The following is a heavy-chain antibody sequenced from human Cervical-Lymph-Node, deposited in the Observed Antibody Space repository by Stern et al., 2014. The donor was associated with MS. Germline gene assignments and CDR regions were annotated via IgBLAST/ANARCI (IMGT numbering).Heavy chain of an antibody. V-gene: IGHV4-31*03. CDR3: ARGGNYYDSSGYYGSLFDY. CDR2: IYYSGST. Sequence: QLQLQESGPGLVKPSQTLSLTCTVSGGSISSGGYYWSWIRQHPGKGLEWIGYIYYSGSTYHNPSLKSRVTISLDTSKNQFSLKLSSVTAADTAVYYCARGGNYYDSSGYYGSLFDYWGQGTLVTVSS. CDR1: GGSISSGGYY. D-gene: IGHD3-22*01. J-gene: IGHJ4*02.